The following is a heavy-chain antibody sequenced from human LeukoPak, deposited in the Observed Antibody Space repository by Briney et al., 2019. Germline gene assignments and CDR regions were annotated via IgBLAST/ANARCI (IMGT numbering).Heavy chain of an antibody. J-gene: IGHJ5*02. D-gene: IGHD3-16*01. CDR3: AMGASFDP. CDR2: INHSGST. CDR1: GGSFSDYW. Sequence: SETLSLTCAVYGGSFSDYWWTWIRQSPGKGLEWIGEINHSGSTNYNPSLKSRVTISVDTSKNQFSLKLSSVTAADTAVYYCAMGASFDPWGQGTLVTVSS. V-gene: IGHV4-34*01.